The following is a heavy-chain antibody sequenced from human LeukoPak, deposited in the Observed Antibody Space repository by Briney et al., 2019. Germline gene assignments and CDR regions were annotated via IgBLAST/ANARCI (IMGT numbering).Heavy chain of an antibody. CDR2: ISYTGST. Sequence: SETLSLTCTVSGGSISPYFWSWIRQPPGKGLEWIGYISYTGSTNYNPSLKSRVTISVDTSKNQFSLNLRSVTAADTAVYYCARHGSVRSPLGPWGQGTLVTVSS. CDR1: GGSISPYF. D-gene: IGHD3-10*01. V-gene: IGHV4-59*08. J-gene: IGHJ5*02. CDR3: ARHGSVRSPLGP.